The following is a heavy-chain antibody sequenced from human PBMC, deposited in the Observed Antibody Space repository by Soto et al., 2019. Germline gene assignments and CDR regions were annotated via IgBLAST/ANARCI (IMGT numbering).Heavy chain of an antibody. CDR1: GFTFSSYW. Sequence: EVQLVESGGGLVQPGGSLRLSCAASGFTFSSYWMSWVRQAPGKGLEWVANIKQDGSEKYYVDSVKGRFTSSRDNAKNSLYLQMNSRRAEDTAVDYCARRDGTGTTNYWGQGTLVTVSS. D-gene: IGHD1-7*01. J-gene: IGHJ4*02. V-gene: IGHV3-7*01. CDR2: IKQDGSEK. CDR3: ARRDGTGTTNY.